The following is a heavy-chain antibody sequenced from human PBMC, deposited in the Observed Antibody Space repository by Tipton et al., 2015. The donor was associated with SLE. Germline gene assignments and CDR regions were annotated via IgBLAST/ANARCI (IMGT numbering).Heavy chain of an antibody. V-gene: IGHV4-39*07. CDR3: ARDDPIAAAGYNWFDL. J-gene: IGHJ2*01. CDR2: IYYSGST. Sequence: TLSLTCTVSGGSISSSSHYWGWIRQPPGKGLEWIGSIYYSGSTYYNPSLKSRVTISVDTSKNQFSLRLSSVIAADTAVYYCARDDPIAAAGYNWFDLWGRGTLVTVSS. D-gene: IGHD6-13*01. CDR1: GGSISSSSHY.